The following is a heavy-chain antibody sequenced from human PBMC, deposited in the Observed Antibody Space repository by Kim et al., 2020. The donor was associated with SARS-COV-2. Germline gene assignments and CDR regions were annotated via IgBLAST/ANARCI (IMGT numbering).Heavy chain of an antibody. J-gene: IGHJ6*02. Sequence: ASVKVSCKASGYTFTSYDINWVRQATGQGLEWMGWMNPNSGNTGYAQKFQGRVTMTRNTSISTAYMELSSLRSEDTAVYYCARRGSGWYPNYYYGMDVWGQGTTVTVSS. CDR1: GYTFTSYD. CDR3: ARRGSGWYPNYYYGMDV. D-gene: IGHD6-19*01. CDR2: MNPNSGNT. V-gene: IGHV1-8*01.